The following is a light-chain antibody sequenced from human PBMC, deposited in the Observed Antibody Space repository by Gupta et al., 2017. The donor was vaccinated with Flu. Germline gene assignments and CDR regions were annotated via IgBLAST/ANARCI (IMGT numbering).Light chain of an antibody. J-gene: IGKJ4*01. CDR1: QSVRNY. CDR2: DASS. V-gene: IGKV3-15*01. Sequence: ATLSLSPGERATLSYRASQSVRNYLAWYQQKPGQAPRLLIYDASSARATGFPARFSGSGSGTEFTLTISSLQSEDFAFYYCLQDSRWPQTFGAGTRVEIK. CDR3: LQDSRWPQT.